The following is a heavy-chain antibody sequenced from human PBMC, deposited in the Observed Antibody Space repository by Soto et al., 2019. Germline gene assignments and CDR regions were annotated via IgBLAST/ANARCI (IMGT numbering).Heavy chain of an antibody. CDR1: GYTFTSYC. V-gene: IGHV1-18*04. CDR3: AREKFGVVRGVIGYYYYGMDV. Sequence: ASVKVSCKASGYTFTSYCISWVLQAPGQELEWMGWISAYNGNTNYAQKLQGRVTMTTDTSTSTAYMELRSLRSDDTAVYYCAREKFGVVRGVIGYYYYGMDVWGQGTTVTVSS. J-gene: IGHJ6*02. D-gene: IGHD3-10*01. CDR2: ISAYNGNT.